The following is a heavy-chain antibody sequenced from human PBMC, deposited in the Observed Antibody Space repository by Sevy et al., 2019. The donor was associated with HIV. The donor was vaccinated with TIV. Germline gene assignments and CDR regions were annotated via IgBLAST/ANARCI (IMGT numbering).Heavy chain of an antibody. D-gene: IGHD3-3*01. V-gene: IGHV1-69*13. CDR1: GGTLKNFA. CDR3: AAKLDTTGYYRGFDI. CDR2: VIPVSGAS. J-gene: IGHJ3*02. Sequence: SVKVSCKASGGTLKNFAVNWVRLAPGQGLEWMGRVIPVSGASNYIPKYRGRITLTADESTGTGYMELRRLRSDDTAVYYCAAKLDTTGYYRGFDIWGQGTRVTVSS.